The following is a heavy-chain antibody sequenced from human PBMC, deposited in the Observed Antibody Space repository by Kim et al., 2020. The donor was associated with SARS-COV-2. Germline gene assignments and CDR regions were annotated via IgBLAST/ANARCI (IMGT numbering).Heavy chain of an antibody. Sequence: SETLSLTCTVSGGSISSYYWSWIRQPPGKGLEWIGYINYSGSTTYNPSHKSGVTISVETSKNQFPLKLSSVTAADTAVYYCARGGPICRSYWGQGTLVTVSS. CDR1: GGSISSYY. V-gene: IGHV4-59*01. J-gene: IGHJ4*02. D-gene: IGHD2-2*01. CDR3: ARGGPICRSY. CDR2: INYSGST.